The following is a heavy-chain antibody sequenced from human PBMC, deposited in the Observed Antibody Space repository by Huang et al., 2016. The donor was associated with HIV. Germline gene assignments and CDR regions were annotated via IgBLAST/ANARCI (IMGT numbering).Heavy chain of an antibody. J-gene: IGHJ4*02. CDR2: VNPNNGAT. D-gene: IGHD5-12*01. Sequence: QVQLVQSGAEVKKPGASVKVSCKPSGYAFADYFIHWVRQAPGQGLEWMAWVNPNNGATNYDQQFLVRLTVTGDTSMRTAYMELSGLTSDDTAKYYCTRDGVAPDEEFDYWGQGTVIIVSS. CDR1: GYAFADYF. V-gene: IGHV1-2*02. CDR3: TRDGVAPDEEFDY.